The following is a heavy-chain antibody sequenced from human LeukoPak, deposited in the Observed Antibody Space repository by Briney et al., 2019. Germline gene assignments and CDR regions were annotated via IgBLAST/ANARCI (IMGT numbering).Heavy chain of an antibody. V-gene: IGHV1-2*02. D-gene: IGHD2-2*01. CDR1: GYTFTGYY. Sequence: GSVKVSCKASGYTFTGYYMHWVRQAPGQGLELMGWINPNSGGTNYAQKFQGRVTMTRDTSISTAYMELSRLRSDDTAVYYCAGTSGYCSSTSCYGYWGQGTPVTVSS. J-gene: IGHJ4*02. CDR2: INPNSGGT. CDR3: AGTSGYCSSTSCYGY.